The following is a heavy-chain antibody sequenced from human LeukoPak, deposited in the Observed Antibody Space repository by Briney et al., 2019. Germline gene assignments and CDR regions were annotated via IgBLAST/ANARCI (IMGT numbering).Heavy chain of an antibody. J-gene: IGHJ5*02. CDR3: ARGKAVAGWGSNWFDP. V-gene: IGHV1-18*01. CDR1: GYTFTSYG. CDR2: ISAYNGNT. D-gene: IGHD6-19*01. Sequence: ASVKVSCKASGYTFTSYGISWVRQAPGQGLEWMGWISAYNGNTNYAQKLQGRVTMTTDTSTSTAYMELRSLRSDDTAVYYCARGKAVAGWGSNWFDPWGQGTLVTVSS.